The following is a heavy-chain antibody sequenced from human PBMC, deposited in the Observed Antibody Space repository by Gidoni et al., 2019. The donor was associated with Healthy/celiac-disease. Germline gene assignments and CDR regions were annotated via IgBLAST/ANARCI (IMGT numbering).Heavy chain of an antibody. CDR3: AKGDRIAVAGGPFDY. CDR2: ISWNSGSI. Sequence: EVQLVESGGGLVQPGRSLRLSCAASGFTFDDYAMHWVRQAPGMGLEWVSGISWNSGSIGYADSVKGRFTISRDNAKNSLYLQMNSLRAEDTALYYCAKGDRIAVAGGPFDYWGQGTLVTVSS. CDR1: GFTFDDYA. J-gene: IGHJ4*02. V-gene: IGHV3-9*01. D-gene: IGHD6-19*01.